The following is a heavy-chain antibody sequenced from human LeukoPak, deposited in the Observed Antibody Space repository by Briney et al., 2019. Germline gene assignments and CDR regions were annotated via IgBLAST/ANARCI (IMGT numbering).Heavy chain of an antibody. J-gene: IGHJ3*02. CDR2: IYPGDSDT. D-gene: IGHD2-2*02. CDR1: GYSFTSYW. V-gene: IGHV5-51*01. CDR3: ARVGYCSSTSCYTVWAFDI. Sequence: GESLKISCKGSGYSFTSYWIGWVRQMPGKGLEWMGIIYPGDSDTRYSPSFQGQVTIPADKSISTAYLQWSSLKASDTAMYYCARVGYCSSTSCYTVWAFDIWGQGTMVTVSS.